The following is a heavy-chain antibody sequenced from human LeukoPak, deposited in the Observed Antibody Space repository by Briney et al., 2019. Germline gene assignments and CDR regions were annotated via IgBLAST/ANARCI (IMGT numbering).Heavy chain of an antibody. CDR1: GFTFSSYA. J-gene: IGHJ6*02. V-gene: IGHV3-23*01. D-gene: IGHD6-13*01. Sequence: GGSLRLSCAASGFTFSSYAMSWVRQAPGKGLEWVSAISGSGGCTYYADSVKGRFTISRDNSKNTLYLQMNSLRAEDTAVYYCAKDLIAAAGKNYYYGMDVWGQGTTVTVSS. CDR3: AKDLIAAAGKNYYYGMDV. CDR2: ISGSGGCT.